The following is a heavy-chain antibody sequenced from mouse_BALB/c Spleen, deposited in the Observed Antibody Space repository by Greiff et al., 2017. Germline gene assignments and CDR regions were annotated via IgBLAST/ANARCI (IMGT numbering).Heavy chain of an antibody. V-gene: IGHV3-6*02. CDR3: ARDRPIYNYFDY. Sequence: DVKLVESGPGLVKPSQSLSLTCSVTGYSITSGYYWNWIRQFPGNKLEWMGYISYDGSNNYNPSLKNRISITRDTSKNQFFLKLNSVTTEDTATYYCARDRPIYNYFDYWGQGTTLTVSS. J-gene: IGHJ2*01. CDR1: GYSITSGYY. D-gene: IGHD2-1*01. CDR2: ISYDGSN.